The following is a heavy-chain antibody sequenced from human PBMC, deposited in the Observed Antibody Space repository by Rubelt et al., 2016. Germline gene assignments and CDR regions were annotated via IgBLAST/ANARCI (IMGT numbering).Heavy chain of an antibody. D-gene: IGHD2-21*02. J-gene: IGHJ5*02. CDR1: GDSISTNNW. CDR2: IFHRGTT. V-gene: IGHV4-4*02. Sequence: QVQLQESGPGLVKPSGTLSLICAVSGDSISTNNWWTWVCQSPGKGLEWIGEIFHRGTTNNNPSLNSRVTISLDKSKNQFALDLTLGSTAEPAGYYCARGRNCLASTCCSSDWFDTWGQGILVTVSS. CDR3: ARGRNCLASTCCSSDWFDT.